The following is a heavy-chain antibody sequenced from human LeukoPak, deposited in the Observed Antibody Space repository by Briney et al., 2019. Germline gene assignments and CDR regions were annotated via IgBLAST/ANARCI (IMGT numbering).Heavy chain of an antibody. D-gene: IGHD6-19*01. CDR1: GGSISSYY. CDR2: IYTSGST. CDR3: ARVLPAFSGWPHFHWFDP. Sequence: SETLSLTCTVSGGSISSYYWSWIRQPAGKGLEWIGRIYTSGSTNYNPSLKSRVTMSVDTSKNQFSLKLSSVTAADTAVYYCARVLPAFSGWPHFHWFDPWGQGTLVTVSS. J-gene: IGHJ5*02. V-gene: IGHV4-4*07.